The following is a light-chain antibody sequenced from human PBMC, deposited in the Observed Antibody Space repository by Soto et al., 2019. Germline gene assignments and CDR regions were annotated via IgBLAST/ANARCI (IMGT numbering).Light chain of an antibody. CDR2: SNN. CDR3: AAWDDSLNGVV. J-gene: IGLJ2*01. CDR1: SSNIGSNT. Sequence: QSVLTQPPSASGTPGQRVTISCSGSSSNIGSNTVNWYQQLPGTAPKLLIYSNNQRPSGVPDRFSGSKSGTSAFLAISGLQSEDEADYYCAAWDDSLNGVVFGGGTKLNVL. V-gene: IGLV1-44*01.